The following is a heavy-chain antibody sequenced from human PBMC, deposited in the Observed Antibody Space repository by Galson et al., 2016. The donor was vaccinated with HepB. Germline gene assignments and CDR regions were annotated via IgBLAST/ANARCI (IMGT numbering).Heavy chain of an antibody. CDR1: GFIFRSYW. V-gene: IGHV3-74*01. CDR2: IGRDGTT. Sequence: SLRLSCAASGFIFRSYWLHWVRQRPGRGLEWVARIGRDGTTSLADSVKGRFTISRDNGNNTLHLQMDRLIYDDTSLYYCARDVQGWGWGSLEVWGPGTMVSVSP. J-gene: IGHJ3*01. D-gene: IGHD7-27*01. CDR3: ARDVQGWGWGSLEV.